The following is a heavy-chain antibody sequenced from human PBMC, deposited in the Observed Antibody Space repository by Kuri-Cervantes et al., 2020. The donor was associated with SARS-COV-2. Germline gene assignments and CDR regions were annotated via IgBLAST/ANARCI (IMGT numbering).Heavy chain of an antibody. CDR1: GGAIKTYIW. V-gene: IGHV4-4*02. CDR3: ARESTYTFDI. D-gene: IGHD3-16*01. Sequence: SETLSLTCVVSGGAIKTYIWCTWVRQPPGKGLQWIGEIFHDGITEFNPSLSLRGRVTMSLDKSKNHFSLNLTSVTAADTAVYYCARESTYTFDIWGQGTLVTVSS. CDR2: IFHDGIT. J-gene: IGHJ3*02.